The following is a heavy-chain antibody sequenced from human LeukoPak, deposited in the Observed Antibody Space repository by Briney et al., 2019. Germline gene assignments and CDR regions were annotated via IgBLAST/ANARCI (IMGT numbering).Heavy chain of an antibody. D-gene: IGHD7-27*01. V-gene: IGHV4-59*01. CDR1: GGSISSYY. J-gene: IGHJ6*02. CDR2: IYYSGST. Sequence: SETLSLTCTVSGGSISSYYWSWIRQPPGKGLEWIGYIYYSGSTNYNPFLKSRVTISVDTSKNQFSLKLSSVTAADTAVYYCARDAPLLGYYGMDVWGQGTTVTVSS. CDR3: ARDAPLLGYYGMDV.